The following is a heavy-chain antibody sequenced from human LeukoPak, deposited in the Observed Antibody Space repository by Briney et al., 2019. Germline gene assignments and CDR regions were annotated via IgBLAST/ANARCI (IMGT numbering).Heavy chain of an antibody. D-gene: IGHD1-26*01. Sequence: PSETLSLTCTVSGGSISSYYGSWIRQPPGKGLEWIGYIYYSGSTNYNPSLKSRVTISVDTSKNQFSLKLSSVTAAATAVYYCARGSGGSHYDYWGQGTLVTVSS. CDR1: GGSISSYY. V-gene: IGHV4-59*01. CDR2: IYYSGST. J-gene: IGHJ4*02. CDR3: ARGSGGSHYDY.